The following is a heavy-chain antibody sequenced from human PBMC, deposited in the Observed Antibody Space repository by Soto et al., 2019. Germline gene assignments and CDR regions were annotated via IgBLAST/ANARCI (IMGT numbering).Heavy chain of an antibody. Sequence: PSETLSLTCAVYGGSFSGYYWSWIRQPPGKGLEWIGEINHSGSTNYNPSLKSRVTISVDTSKNQFSLKLSSVTAADTAVYYCARGRVRGYAPNSFLTLAPFFNYWGQGTLVTVSS. CDR1: GGSFSGYY. J-gene: IGHJ4*02. CDR3: ARGRVRGYAPNSFLTLAPFFNY. CDR2: INHSGST. D-gene: IGHD3-10*01. V-gene: IGHV4-34*01.